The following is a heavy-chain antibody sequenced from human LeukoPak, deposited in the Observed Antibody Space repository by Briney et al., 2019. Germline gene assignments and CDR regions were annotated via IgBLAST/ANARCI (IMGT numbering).Heavy chain of an antibody. D-gene: IGHD5-12*01. CDR3: ARWDYEWLRGYYYYYMDV. V-gene: IGHV3-21*01. CDR1: GFTFSSYS. Sequence: PGGSLRLSCAASGFTFSSYSMNWVRQAPGKGLEWVSSISSSSSYIYYADSVKGRFTISRDNAKNSLYLQMNSLRAEDTAVYYCARWDYEWLRGYYYYYMDVWGKGTTVTISS. J-gene: IGHJ6*03. CDR2: ISSSSSYI.